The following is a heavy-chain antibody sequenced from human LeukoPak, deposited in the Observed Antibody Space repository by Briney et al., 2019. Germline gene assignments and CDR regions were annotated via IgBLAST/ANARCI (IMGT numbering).Heavy chain of an antibody. V-gene: IGHV1-18*01. CDR1: GYTFTTYG. Sequence: ASVKVSCKASGYTFTTYGISWVRQAPGQGLEWMGWISTYNDNTNYEQKFQGRVTMTTDTSTSTAYMELRSLRSDDTAVYYCARAPGPYYYDSSGQIPEAFDIWGQGTMVTVSS. CDR3: ARAPGPYYYDSSGQIPEAFDI. J-gene: IGHJ3*02. CDR2: ISTYNDNT. D-gene: IGHD3-22*01.